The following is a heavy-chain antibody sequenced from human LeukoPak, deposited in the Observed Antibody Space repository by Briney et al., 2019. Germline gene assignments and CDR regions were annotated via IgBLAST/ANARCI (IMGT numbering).Heavy chain of an antibody. Sequence: PGGSLRLSCAASGFSFSSYTMSWVRQAPGKGLEWVSAISGSGGSTYYADSVKGRFTISRDNSKNTLYLQMNSLRAEDTAVYYCAKTRQGGYYFDYWGQGTLVTVSS. CDR2: ISGSGGST. CDR1: GFSFSSYT. J-gene: IGHJ4*02. CDR3: AKTRQGGYYFDY. D-gene: IGHD3-16*01. V-gene: IGHV3-23*01.